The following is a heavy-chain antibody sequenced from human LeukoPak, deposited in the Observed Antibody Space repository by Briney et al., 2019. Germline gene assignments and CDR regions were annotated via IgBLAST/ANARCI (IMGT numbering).Heavy chain of an antibody. CDR2: INSDGSWT. CDR1: GNYW. V-gene: IGHV3-74*01. D-gene: IGHD2/OR15-2a*01. J-gene: IGHJ4*02. Sequence: GGSLRLSCAASGNYWMHWVRQVPGKGLVWVSHINSDGSWTSYADSVKGRFTISKDNAKNTVYLQMDSLRAEDTAVYYCVSFYETYWGRGTLVTVSS. CDR3: VSFYETY.